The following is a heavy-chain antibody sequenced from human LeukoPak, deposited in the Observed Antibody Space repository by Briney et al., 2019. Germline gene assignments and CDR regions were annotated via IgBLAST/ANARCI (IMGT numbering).Heavy chain of an antibody. Sequence: PGGSLRLSCAASGFTFSSYEMNWLRQAPGKGPEWVSYISNSGDSIYYADSVKGRFTISRDNSKNTLYLQMNSLRAEDTAVYYCAKVWYGGYGFDAFDIWGPGTMVTVSS. V-gene: IGHV3-23*01. D-gene: IGHD5-12*01. J-gene: IGHJ3*02. CDR3: AKVWYGGYGFDAFDI. CDR1: GFTFSSYE. CDR2: ISNSGDSI.